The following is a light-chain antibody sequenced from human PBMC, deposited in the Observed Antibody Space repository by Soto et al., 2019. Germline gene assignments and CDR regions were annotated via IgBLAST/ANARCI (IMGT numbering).Light chain of an antibody. Sequence: DIQMTQSPSTLSGSVGDRVTITCRASQTISSWLAWYQQKPGKAPKLLIYKASTLKSGVPSRFSGSGSGTEFTLTISSLQPDDFATYSCQQYNSYSEAFGKGTKV. J-gene: IGKJ1*01. CDR3: QQYNSYSEA. CDR1: QTISSW. V-gene: IGKV1-5*03. CDR2: KAS.